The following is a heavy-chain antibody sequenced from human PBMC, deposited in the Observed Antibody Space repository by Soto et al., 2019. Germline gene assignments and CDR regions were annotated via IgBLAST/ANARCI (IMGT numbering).Heavy chain of an antibody. CDR1: GGSISSGGYY. D-gene: IGHD3-16*01. Sequence: PSETLSLTCTVSGGSISSGGYYWSWIRQHPGKGLEWIGYIYYSGSTYYNPSLKSRGTISVDTSKNQFSLKLSSVTAADTAVYYCAFGRRGDFDYWGQGALVTVSS. CDR3: AFGRRGDFDY. J-gene: IGHJ4*02. CDR2: IYYSGST. V-gene: IGHV4-31*03.